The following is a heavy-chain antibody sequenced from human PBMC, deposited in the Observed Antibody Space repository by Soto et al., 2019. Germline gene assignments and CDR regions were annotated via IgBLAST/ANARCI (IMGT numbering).Heavy chain of an antibody. Sequence: SETLSLTCTVSGGSISISSYCWGWIRHPPGKGLEWIGSIYYSGSTYYDPSLKSRVTISVDTSKNQFSVKLRSVTAADTAVYSCARHFVHHSGYVNYWGQGTLVTVSS. V-gene: IGHV4-39*01. D-gene: IGHD1-26*01. CDR3: ARHFVHHSGYVNY. CDR2: IYYSGST. J-gene: IGHJ4*02. CDR1: GGSISISSYC.